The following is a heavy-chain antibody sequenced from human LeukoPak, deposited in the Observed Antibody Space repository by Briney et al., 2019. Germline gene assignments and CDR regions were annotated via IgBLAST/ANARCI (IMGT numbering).Heavy chain of an antibody. V-gene: IGHV3-7*01. CDR2: IKEDEIEI. D-gene: IGHD3-22*01. Sequence: RRPLRLPCADTGFSFNALWLTWLRMVTRKGLEWVASIKEDEIEIHYVDSVKGRFTISRDNAKDSLYLQMNSLRVEDTAVYYCARGGFRHFDPWGQGTLVTVSS. CDR3: ARGGFRHFDP. CDR1: GFSFNALW. J-gene: IGHJ5*02.